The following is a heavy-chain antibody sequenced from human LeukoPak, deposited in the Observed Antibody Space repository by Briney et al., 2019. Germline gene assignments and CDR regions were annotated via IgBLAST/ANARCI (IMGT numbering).Heavy chain of an antibody. J-gene: IGHJ4*02. Sequence: ASVTVSFTASGYTFTSYYMHWVRQAPGQGLEWMGIMNPGGSTIYAQKFQGRVTMTRDTSTSTVYMELSSLRSEDTAVYYCARAAPGESLDYWGQGTLVTVSS. CDR3: ARAAPGESLDY. CDR2: MNPGGST. D-gene: IGHD3-10*01. CDR1: GYTFTSYY. V-gene: IGHV1-46*01.